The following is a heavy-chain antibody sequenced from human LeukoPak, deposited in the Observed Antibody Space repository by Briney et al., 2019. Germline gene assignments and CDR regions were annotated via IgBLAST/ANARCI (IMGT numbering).Heavy chain of an antibody. D-gene: IGHD4-17*01. V-gene: IGHV3-23*01. CDR3: ANKEGYGASDY. J-gene: IGHJ4*02. CDR1: GFTFSNYA. CDR2: ISAGGDGT. Sequence: PGGSLRLSCAASGFTFSNYAMSWVRQAPGMGLEWVATISAGGDGTYFADFVRGRFTISRDNSRSTLYMQMNRLRTEDTAIYYCANKEGYGASDYWGQGTLVTVSS.